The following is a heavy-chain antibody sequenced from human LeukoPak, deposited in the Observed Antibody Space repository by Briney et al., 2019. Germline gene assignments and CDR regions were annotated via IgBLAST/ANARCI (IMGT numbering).Heavy chain of an antibody. J-gene: IGHJ5*02. CDR2: ISYDGSNK. Sequence: GRSLRLSCAASGFTFSSYAMHWVRQAPGKGLEWVAVISYDGSNKYYADSVKGRFTISRDNSKNTLYLQMNSLRAEDTAVYYCAKGGYYYDSSGVQGHFDPWGQGTLVTVSS. V-gene: IGHV3-30*04. CDR1: GFTFSSYA. D-gene: IGHD3-22*01. CDR3: AKGGYYYDSSGVQGHFDP.